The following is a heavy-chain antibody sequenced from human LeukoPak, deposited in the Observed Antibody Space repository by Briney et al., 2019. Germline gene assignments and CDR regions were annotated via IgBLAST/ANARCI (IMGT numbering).Heavy chain of an antibody. CDR3: ARHLRLWQNWFDP. D-gene: IGHD5-18*01. J-gene: IGHJ5*02. CDR2: IYPGDSDT. CDR1: GYSFTNYW. V-gene: IGHV5-51*01. Sequence: GESLNISCKGSGYSFTNYWIGWVRQMPGKGPEWMGIIYPGDSDTRYSPSFQGQVTISADKSISTAYLQWSSLKASDTAMYYCARHLRLWQNWFDPWGQGTLVTVSP.